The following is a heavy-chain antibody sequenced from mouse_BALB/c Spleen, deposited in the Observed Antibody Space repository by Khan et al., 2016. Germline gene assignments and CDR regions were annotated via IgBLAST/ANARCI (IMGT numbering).Heavy chain of an antibody. D-gene: IGHD1-2*01. CDR3: ARSTATYFDY. J-gene: IGHJ2*01. V-gene: IGHV14-1*02. Sequence: VQLQQSGAELVRPGALVKLSCKASAFNIKDYYMHWVKQRPEQGLEWIGWIDPENGNTIYDPKFQGKASITADTSSNTAYLQLSSLTSEDTAVYYCARSTATYFDYWGQGTTLTVSS. CDR1: AFNIKDYY. CDR2: IDPENGNT.